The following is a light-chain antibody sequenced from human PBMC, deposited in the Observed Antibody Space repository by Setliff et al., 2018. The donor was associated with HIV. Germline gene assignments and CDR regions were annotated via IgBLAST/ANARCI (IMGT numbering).Light chain of an antibody. CDR3: ASYTTSSAPLV. J-gene: IGLJ1*01. CDR1: SSDIGTYNF. Sequence: QSALTQPASVSGSPGQSITISCTGSSSDIGTYNFVSWYQQYPGKAPKVVIYEVSIRPSGISTRFSGSKSGNTASLTISGFQPADDADYYCASYTTSSAPLVFGSGTKVTVL. CDR2: EVS. V-gene: IGLV2-14*01.